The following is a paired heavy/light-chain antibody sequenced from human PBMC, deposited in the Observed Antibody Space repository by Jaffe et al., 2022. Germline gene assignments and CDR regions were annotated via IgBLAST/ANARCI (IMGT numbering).Heavy chain of an antibody. Sequence: EVQLVESGGGLVQPGGSLRLSCAASGFTFTGYWMSWVRQAPGKGLEWVATIKQDGSEKYYVDSVKGRFTISRDNAKSSLYLQMNSLRVEDTAVYYCARKGGASGWYRNAFDIWGQGTMVTVSS. CDR2: IKQDGSEK. V-gene: IGHV3-7*05. CDR3: ARKGGASGWYRNAFDI. J-gene: IGHJ3*02. CDR1: GFTFTGYW. D-gene: IGHD6-19*01.
Light chain of an antibody. CDR1: QSISSW. CDR2: KAS. CDR3: QQYNSYPLT. V-gene: IGKV1-5*03. J-gene: IGKJ4*01. Sequence: DIQMTQSPSTLSASVGDRVTITCRASQSISSWLAWYQQKPGKAPNLLIYKASSLESGVPSRFSGSGSGTEFTLTISSLQPDDFATYYCQQYNSYPLTFGGGTKVEIK.